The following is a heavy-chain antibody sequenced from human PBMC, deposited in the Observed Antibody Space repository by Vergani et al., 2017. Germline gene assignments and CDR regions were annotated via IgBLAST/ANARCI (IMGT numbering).Heavy chain of an antibody. V-gene: IGHV3-21*02. CDR2: ISGSSSYV. CDR3: ARDTGTGSRYFDY. D-gene: IGHD3/OR15-3a*01. CDR1: GFSFSSYS. J-gene: IGHJ4*02. Sequence: EVQLVESGGGLVKPGGSLRLSCAASGFSFSSYSMNWVRQAPGKGLEWVASISGSSSYVFYRDSVEGRFTITRDNATKSVYLQMNSLRPEDTAVYYCARDTGTGSRYFDYWGQGTLVTVSS.